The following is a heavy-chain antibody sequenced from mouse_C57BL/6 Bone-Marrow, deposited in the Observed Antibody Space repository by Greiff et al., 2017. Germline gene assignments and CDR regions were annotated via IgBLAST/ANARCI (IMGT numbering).Heavy chain of an antibody. V-gene: IGHV1-4*01. D-gene: IGHD1-1*01. CDR1: GYTFTSYT. CDR3: ARLYYYGSTTTN. Sequence: VQLQQSGAELARPGASVKMSCKASGYTFTSYTMHWVKQRPGQGLEWIGYLNPSSGYTKYNQKFKDKATLTADKSSSTAYMQRSSLTSEDSAVYYCARLYYYGSTTTNGGQGTTLTVSS. CDR2: LNPSSGYT. J-gene: IGHJ2*01.